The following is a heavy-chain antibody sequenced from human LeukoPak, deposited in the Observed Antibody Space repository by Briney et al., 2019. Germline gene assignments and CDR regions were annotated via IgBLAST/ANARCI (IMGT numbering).Heavy chain of an antibody. CDR2: IKSDGTGI. CDR1: GFTFSSYW. Sequence: PGGSLRLSCTTSGFTFSSYWMYWVRQAPGKGLMWVSRIKSDGTGITYTDSVEGRFTISRDNAKNTLYLQMNSLRDEDTAVYYCVRGQTIDYWGQGTLVTVSS. V-gene: IGHV3-74*01. D-gene: IGHD3-3*01. CDR3: VRGQTIDY. J-gene: IGHJ4*02.